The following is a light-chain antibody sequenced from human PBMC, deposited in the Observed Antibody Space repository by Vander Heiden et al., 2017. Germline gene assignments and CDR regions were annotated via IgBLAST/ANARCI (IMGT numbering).Light chain of an antibody. CDR1: QSISSW. CDR3: QQCNRYYQAWT. V-gene: IGKV1-5*03. CDR2: KAS. J-gene: IGKJ1*01. Sequence: DIQMTQSPSTLSASVGDRVTITCRASQSISSWLAWYQQKPGKAPKLLIYKASSLETGVTSRFSGSGDGTEFTLTISSRQPEDFATYYCQQCNRYYQAWTFGQGTKVEIK.